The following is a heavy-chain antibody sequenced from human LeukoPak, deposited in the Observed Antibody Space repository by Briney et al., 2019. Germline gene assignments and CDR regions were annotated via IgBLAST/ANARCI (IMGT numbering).Heavy chain of an antibody. CDR1: GFTVSSNY. J-gene: IGHJ4*02. D-gene: IGHD6-19*01. V-gene: IGHV3-66*04. Sequence: PGGSLRLSCAASGFTVSSNYMSWVRQAPGKGLEWVSVIYSGGSTYYADSVKGRFTISRDNSKNTLYLQMNSLRAEDTAVYYCARRYSSGWSEYTIDYWGQGTLVTVSS. CDR2: IYSGGST. CDR3: ARRYSSGWSEYTIDY.